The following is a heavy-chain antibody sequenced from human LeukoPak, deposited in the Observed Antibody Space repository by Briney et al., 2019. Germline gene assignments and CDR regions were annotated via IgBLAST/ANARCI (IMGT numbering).Heavy chain of an antibody. D-gene: IGHD3-3*01. CDR3: ARGHDFWSGYTFDY. V-gene: IGHV1-18*01. Sequence: ASVKVSCKASGYTFTSYGISWVRQAPGQGLEWMGWISAYNGNTNYAQKLQGRVTMTRNTSISTAYMELSSLRSEDTAVYYCARGHDFWSGYTFDYWGQGTLVTVSS. J-gene: IGHJ4*02. CDR1: GYTFTSYG. CDR2: ISAYNGNT.